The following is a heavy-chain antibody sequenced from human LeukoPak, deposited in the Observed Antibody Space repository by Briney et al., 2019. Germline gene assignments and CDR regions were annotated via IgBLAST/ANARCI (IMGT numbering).Heavy chain of an antibody. CDR3: ASSQLDAFDI. Sequence: GGSLRLSCAASGFTFSSYGMHWVRQAPGKGLEWVAVIWYDGSNKYYADSVKGRFTIFRDNSKNTLYQQMNSLRAEDTAVYYCASSQLDAFDIWGQGTMVTVSS. J-gene: IGHJ3*02. CDR2: IWYDGSNK. V-gene: IGHV3-33*01. CDR1: GFTFSSYG. D-gene: IGHD2-2*01.